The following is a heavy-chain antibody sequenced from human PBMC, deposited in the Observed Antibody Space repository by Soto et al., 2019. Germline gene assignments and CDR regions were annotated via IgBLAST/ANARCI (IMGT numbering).Heavy chain of an antibody. Sequence: QVQLVESGGGVVQTGRSLRLSCAASGFTFSSYAMHWVRQAPGKGLEWVAVISYDGSNKYYADSVKGRFTISRDNSKNTLYLQMNSLRAEDTAVYYCARDAYLYCSGGSCYSSMDYWGQGTLVTVSS. CDR2: ISYDGSNK. V-gene: IGHV3-30-3*01. D-gene: IGHD2-15*01. J-gene: IGHJ4*02. CDR1: GFTFSSYA. CDR3: ARDAYLYCSGGSCYSSMDY.